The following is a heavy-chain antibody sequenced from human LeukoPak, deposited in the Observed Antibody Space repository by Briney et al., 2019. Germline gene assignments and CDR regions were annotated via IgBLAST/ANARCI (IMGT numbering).Heavy chain of an antibody. Sequence: SETLSLTCTVSGGSISSYYWSWIRQPPGKGLEWIGEINHSGSTNYNPSLKSRVTISVDTSKNQFSLKLSSVTAADTAVYYCAXXXXXXSGYYPGGFDYWGQGTLVTVSS. J-gene: IGHJ4*02. CDR1: GGSISSYY. D-gene: IGHD3-22*01. V-gene: IGHV4-34*01. CDR2: INHSGST. CDR3: AXXXXXXSGYYPGGFDY.